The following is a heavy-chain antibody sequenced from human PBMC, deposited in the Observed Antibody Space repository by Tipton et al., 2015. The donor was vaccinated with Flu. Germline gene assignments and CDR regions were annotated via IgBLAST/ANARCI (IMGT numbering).Heavy chain of an antibody. Sequence: QSGAEVKKPGASVKVSCKASGYTFTDYYIHWVRQAPGQGLEWMGQINPNSGGTNYAQKFQGRVTMTRDTSISTAYMELSRLTADDTAVYYCARDVHSGYHPSGYKNNWFDPWGQGTLVTVSS. CDR1: GYTFTDYY. J-gene: IGHJ5*02. CDR2: INPNSGGT. CDR3: ARDVHSGYHPSGYKNNWFDP. V-gene: IGHV1-2*06. D-gene: IGHD5-12*01.